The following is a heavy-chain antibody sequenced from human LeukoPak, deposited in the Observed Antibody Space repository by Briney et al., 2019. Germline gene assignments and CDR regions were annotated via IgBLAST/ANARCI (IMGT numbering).Heavy chain of an antibody. CDR1: GFTFSSYG. Sequence: GGSLRLSCAASGFTFSSYGMHWVRQAPGKGLAWVTFIHHDGSNKYYADSVKGRFTISRDNSRNSLYLQMNSLRAEDTAVYYCARDGSGGSYYFDYWGQGTLVTVSS. V-gene: IGHV3-30*02. CDR2: IHHDGSNK. J-gene: IGHJ4*02. CDR3: ARDGSGGSYYFDY. D-gene: IGHD1-26*01.